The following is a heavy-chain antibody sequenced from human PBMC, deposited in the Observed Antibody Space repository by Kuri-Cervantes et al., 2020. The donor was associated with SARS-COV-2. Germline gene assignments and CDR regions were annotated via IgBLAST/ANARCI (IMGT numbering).Heavy chain of an antibody. CDR3: ARDLPYCGGDCYSADFTYFDY. J-gene: IGHJ4*02. V-gene: IGHV1-18*01. CDR2: ISSYSGNT. Sequence: ASEKVSCKASGYTFSFYGFSWVRRAPGQGLEWMGWISSYSGNTNYAQNLQGRVTMTTDTSTNTAYMELRFLRSDDPAVYYCARDLPYCGGDCYSADFTYFDYWGQGTLVTVSS. D-gene: IGHD2-21*01. CDR1: GYTFSFYG.